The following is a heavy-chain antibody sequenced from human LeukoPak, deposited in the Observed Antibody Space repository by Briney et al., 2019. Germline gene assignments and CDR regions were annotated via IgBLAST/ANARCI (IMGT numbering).Heavy chain of an antibody. CDR1: GGYISSYY. Sequence: SETLSLTCTVSGGYISSYYWSWIRQPPGKGLEWIGYIFNSGSTNYNPSLKSRVTISVDTSKNQFSLKLSSVTAADTAVYYCARMTPGDYFQYWGQGTLVTVSS. J-gene: IGHJ4*02. CDR3: ARMTPGDYFQY. V-gene: IGHV4-59*01. CDR2: IFNSGST.